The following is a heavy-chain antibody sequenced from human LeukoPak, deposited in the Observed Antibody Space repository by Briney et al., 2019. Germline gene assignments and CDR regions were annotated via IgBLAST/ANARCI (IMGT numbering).Heavy chain of an antibody. CDR3: ARDYGSGSYPDWFDP. CDR1: GFTFSSYS. D-gene: IGHD3-10*01. V-gene: IGHV3-21*01. Sequence: GGALRLSCAASGFTFSSYSMNWVRQAPGKGLEWVSSISSSSSYIYYADSVKGRFTISRDNAKNSLYLQMNSLRAEDTAVYYCARDYGSGSYPDWFDPWGQGTLVTVSS. J-gene: IGHJ5*02. CDR2: ISSSSSYI.